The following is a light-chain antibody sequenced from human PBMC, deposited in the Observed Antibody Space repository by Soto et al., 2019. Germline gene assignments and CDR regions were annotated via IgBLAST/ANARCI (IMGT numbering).Light chain of an antibody. CDR3: QQYNNWPLT. J-gene: IGKJ1*01. CDR1: QSVPSD. V-gene: IGKV3D-15*01. Sequence: EIVLTQSPGTLSLSPGERATLSCRASQSVPSDWLAWYRHKPGQAPRLLIYGASSRATGVPDRVSGSGSGTEFTLTISSLQSEDFAVYYCQQYNNWPLTFGQGTKVDIK. CDR2: GAS.